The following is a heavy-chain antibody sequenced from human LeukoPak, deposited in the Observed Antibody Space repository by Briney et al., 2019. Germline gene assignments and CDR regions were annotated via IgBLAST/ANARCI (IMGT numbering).Heavy chain of an antibody. CDR3: ARDRGSSTTVTYIDY. CDR1: GGSISSSNW. V-gene: IGHV4-4*02. CDR2: IYHSGST. J-gene: IGHJ4*02. Sequence: SGTLSLTCAVSGGSISSSNWWSWVRQPPGKGLEWIGEIYHSGSTNYNPSLKSRVTMSVDTSKNQFSLKLSSVTAADTAVYYCARDRGSSTTVTYIDYWGQGTLVTVSS. D-gene: IGHD4-17*01.